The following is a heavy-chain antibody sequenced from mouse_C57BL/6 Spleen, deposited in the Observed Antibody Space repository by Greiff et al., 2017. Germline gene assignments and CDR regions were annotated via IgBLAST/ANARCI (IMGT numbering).Heavy chain of an antibody. CDR2: ISSGSSTI. V-gene: IGHV5-17*01. CDR3: ARRDGYQYYYAMDY. D-gene: IGHD2-3*01. J-gene: IGHJ4*01. Sequence: EVTLMESGGGLVKPGGSLKLSCAASGFTFSDYGMHWVRQAPEKGLEWVAYISSGSSTIYYADTVKGRFTISRDNAKNTLFLQMTSLRSEDTAMYYCARRDGYQYYYAMDYWGQGTTVTVSS. CDR1: GFTFSDYG.